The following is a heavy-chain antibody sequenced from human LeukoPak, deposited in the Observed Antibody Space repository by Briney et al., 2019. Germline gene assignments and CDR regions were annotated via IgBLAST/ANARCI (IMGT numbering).Heavy chain of an antibody. CDR3: AKRHEWLRTIVGAAFDY. Sequence: HTGGSLRLSCAASGFTFSSYAMSWVRQAPGKGLEWVSAISGSGGSTYYADSVKGRFTISRDNSKNTLYLQMNSLRAEDTAVYYCAKRHEWLRTIVGAAFDYWGQGTLVTVSS. CDR2: ISGSGGST. J-gene: IGHJ4*02. CDR1: GFTFSSYA. D-gene: IGHD1-26*01. V-gene: IGHV3-23*01.